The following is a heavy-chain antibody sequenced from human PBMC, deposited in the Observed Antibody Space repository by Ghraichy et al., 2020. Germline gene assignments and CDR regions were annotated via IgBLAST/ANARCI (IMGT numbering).Heavy chain of an antibody. CDR1: GGSISSYY. CDR3: ARDRSSGWYGMDV. CDR2: IYYSGST. J-gene: IGHJ6*02. Sequence: SETLSLTCTVSGGSISSYYWSWIRQPPGKGLEWIGYIYYSGSTNYNPSLKSRVTISVDTSKNQFSLKLSSVTAADTAVYYCARDRSSGWYGMDVWGQGTTVTVSS. D-gene: IGHD6-19*01. V-gene: IGHV4-59*01.